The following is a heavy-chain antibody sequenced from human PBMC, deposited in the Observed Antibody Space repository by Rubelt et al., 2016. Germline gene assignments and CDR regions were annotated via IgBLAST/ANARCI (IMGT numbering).Heavy chain of an antibody. CDR1: GGSISSYY. D-gene: IGHD1-26*01. CDR3: ARPRVGAEEDAFDI. CDR2: IYYSGST. Sequence: QVQLQQWGAGLLKPSETLSLTCTVSGGSISSYYWSWIRQPPGKGLEWIGYIYYSGSTNYNPSLKSRVTISVDTSKNQFSLKLSSVTAADTAVYYCARPRVGAEEDAFDIWGQGTMVTVSS. J-gene: IGHJ3*02. V-gene: IGHV4-59*01.